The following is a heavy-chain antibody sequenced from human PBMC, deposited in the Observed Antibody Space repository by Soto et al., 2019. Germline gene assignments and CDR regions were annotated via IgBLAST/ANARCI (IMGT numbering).Heavy chain of an antibody. D-gene: IGHD2-15*01. CDR1: GYTFTGYY. CDR2: INPNSGGT. V-gene: IGHV1-2*04. Sequence: GASVKVSCKASGYTFTGYYMHWVRQAPGQGLEWMGWINPNSGGTNYAQKFQGWVTMTRDTSISTAYMELSRLRSDDTAVYYCARDHRGCSGGSCYSGRADYWGQRTLVTVSS. J-gene: IGHJ4*02. CDR3: ARDHRGCSGGSCYSGRADY.